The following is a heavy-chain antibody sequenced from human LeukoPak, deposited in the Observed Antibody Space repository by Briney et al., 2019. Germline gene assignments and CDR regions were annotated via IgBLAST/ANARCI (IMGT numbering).Heavy chain of an antibody. CDR3: AKEIYFGSGSYPDY. D-gene: IGHD3-10*01. CDR1: GFAFNTCA. CDR2: IWHDGRHK. J-gene: IGHJ4*02. Sequence: PGGSLRLSCEASGFAFNTCAMHWVRRAPGRGVEWVTLIWHDGRHKFYIDSVRGRFTISRDNSKNTVYLQMNGLRAEDTAVYYCAKEIYFGSGSYPDYWGQGTLVTVSS. V-gene: IGHV3-33*06.